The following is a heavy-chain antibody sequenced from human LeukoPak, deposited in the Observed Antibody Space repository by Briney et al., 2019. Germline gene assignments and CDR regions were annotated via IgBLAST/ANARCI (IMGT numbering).Heavy chain of an antibody. CDR3: AKDLQDSGYDLDYYGMDV. D-gene: IGHD5-12*01. Sequence: GSLRLSCAASGFTFSSYAMSWVRQAPGKGLEWVSAISGSGGSTYYADSVKGRFTISRDNSKNTLYLQMNSLRAEDTAVYYCAKDLQDSGYDLDYYGMDVWGQGTTVTVSS. CDR2: ISGSGGST. V-gene: IGHV3-23*01. CDR1: GFTFSSYA. J-gene: IGHJ6*02.